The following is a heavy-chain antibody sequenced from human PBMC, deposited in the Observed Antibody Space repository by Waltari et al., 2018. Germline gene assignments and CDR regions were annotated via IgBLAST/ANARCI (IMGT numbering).Heavy chain of an antibody. CDR1: GSTFSHSC. J-gene: IGHJ6*03. V-gene: IGHV5-51*03. CDR2: IYPRDTES. CDR3: ARMERDLWSGKDHNMDMDV. Sequence: EVHLVQSGAELKKPAQSLMISCQGSGSTFSHSCIAWVRQRPGKGLVWMGIIYPRDTESRYSPSIEGHGTFKVDKTSRTAYLQWSRLKASDNAKYYCARMERDLWSGKDHNMDMDVWGEGTTV. D-gene: IGHD3-3*01.